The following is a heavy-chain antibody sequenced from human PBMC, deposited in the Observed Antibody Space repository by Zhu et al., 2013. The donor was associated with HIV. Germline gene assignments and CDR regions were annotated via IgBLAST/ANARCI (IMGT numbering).Heavy chain of an antibody. CDR2: INPKNGGT. J-gene: IGHJ4*02. V-gene: IGHV1-2*02. D-gene: IGHD4-4*01. CDR1: GYTFTAYY. CDR3: AREDRRLMTTLDY. Sequence: QVQLVQSGTEVKKPGASVKVSCKASGYTFTAYYIHWLRQAPGQGLEWMGWINPKNGGTNYAQNFKGRVTMTRDTSIDTAYMDLSNLKSDDTALYYCAREDRRLMTTLDYWGQGTPVTISS.